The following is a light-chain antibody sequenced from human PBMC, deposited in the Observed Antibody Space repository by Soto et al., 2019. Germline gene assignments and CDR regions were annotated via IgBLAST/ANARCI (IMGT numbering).Light chain of an antibody. CDR3: QQYGNSEII. CDR2: DTS. CDR1: QSIPNTY. V-gene: IGKV3-20*01. J-gene: IGKJ5*01. Sequence: ETGMTQSPVALSVSPEERAILSCRTSQSIPNTYVAWYQQQPGQAPRLLISDTSNRATGIPDRFIGSGSGTDFTLTISRLEPEDFAVFYCQQYGNSEIIFGQGTRLEIK.